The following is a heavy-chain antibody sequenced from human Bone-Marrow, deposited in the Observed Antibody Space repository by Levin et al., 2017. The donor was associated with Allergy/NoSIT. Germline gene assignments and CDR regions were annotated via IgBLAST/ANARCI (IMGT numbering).Heavy chain of an antibody. CDR1: GLTFSSYE. CDR2: ISNGGSTR. J-gene: IGHJ4*02. D-gene: IGHD1-1*01. Sequence: GESLKISCVASGLTFSSYEMKWVRQAPGKGLEWVSYISNGGSTRHYADSVRGRFTISRDNAKNSLSLQMNSLRAEDTAIYYCATGHGERLDYWGQGALVTVSS. V-gene: IGHV3-48*03. CDR3: ATGHGERLDY.